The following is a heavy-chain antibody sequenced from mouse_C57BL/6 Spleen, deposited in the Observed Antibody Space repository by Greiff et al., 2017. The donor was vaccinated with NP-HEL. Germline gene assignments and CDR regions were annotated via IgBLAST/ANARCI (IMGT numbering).Heavy chain of an antibody. CDR1: GYTFTDYN. D-gene: IGHD1-1*01. Sequence: EVQLQQSGPELVKPGASVKIPCKASGYTFTDYNMDWVKQSHGKSLEWIGDINPNNGGTIYNQKFKGKATLTVDKSSSTAYMELRSLTSEDTAVYYCERKVYYYGSSYPRWYFDVWGTGTTVTVSS. V-gene: IGHV1-18*01. J-gene: IGHJ1*03. CDR2: INPNNGGT. CDR3: ERKVYYYGSSYPRWYFDV.